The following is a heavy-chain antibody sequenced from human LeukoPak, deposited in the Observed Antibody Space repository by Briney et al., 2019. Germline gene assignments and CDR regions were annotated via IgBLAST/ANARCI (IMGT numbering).Heavy chain of an antibody. D-gene: IGHD5-18*01. CDR3: ARQGSYSYGFFDY. V-gene: IGHV4-59*05. CDR1: GFTFSSYSMN. Sequence: GSLRLSCAASGFTFSSYSMNWVRQAPGKGLEWIGSIYYSGSTYYNPSLKSRVTISVDTSKNQFSLKLSSVTAADTAVYYCARQGSYSYGFFDYWGQGTLVTVSS. J-gene: IGHJ4*02. CDR2: IYYSGST.